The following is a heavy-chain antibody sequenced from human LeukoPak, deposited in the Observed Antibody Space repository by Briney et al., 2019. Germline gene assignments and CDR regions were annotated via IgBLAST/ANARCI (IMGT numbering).Heavy chain of an antibody. Sequence: ASVKVSCKASGYTFTGYYMHWVRQAPGQGLEWMGWINPNSGGTNYAQKFQGRVTMTRDTSTSIACMELSRLRSDDTAVYYCARDSLDTSLDYWGQGTLVTVSS. CDR3: ARDSLDTSLDY. CDR1: GYTFTGYY. J-gene: IGHJ4*02. D-gene: IGHD3-9*01. CDR2: INPNSGGT. V-gene: IGHV1-2*02.